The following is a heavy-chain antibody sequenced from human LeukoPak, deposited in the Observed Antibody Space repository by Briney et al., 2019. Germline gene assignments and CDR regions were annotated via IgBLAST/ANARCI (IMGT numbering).Heavy chain of an antibody. V-gene: IGHV3-53*01. CDR3: ARGPVTRFEI. Sequence: GGSLRLSCAASGFIVSSNYMNWVRQAPGKGLEWVSVIYTGGNTYYADSVKGRFTISRDNSNNTLYLQMNSLRAEDTAVYYCARGPVTRFEIWGQGTMVTVSS. CDR1: GFIVSSNY. CDR2: IYTGGNT. J-gene: IGHJ3*02. D-gene: IGHD4-17*01.